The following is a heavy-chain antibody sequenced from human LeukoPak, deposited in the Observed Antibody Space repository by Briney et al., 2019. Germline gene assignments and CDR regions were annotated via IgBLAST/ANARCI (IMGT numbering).Heavy chain of an antibody. Sequence: SETLSLTCTVSGGSISSYYWSWIRQPPGKGLEWIGYIYYSGSTYYKPSLKSRVTISVDTSKNQFSLNLRSMKASDTAVYYCARAFCVGDCFVLHIYFDSWGLGTLVTVSS. D-gene: IGHD2-21*02. V-gene: IGHV4-59*08. CDR3: ARAFCVGDCFVLHIYFDS. CDR2: IYYSGST. CDR1: GGSISSYY. J-gene: IGHJ4*02.